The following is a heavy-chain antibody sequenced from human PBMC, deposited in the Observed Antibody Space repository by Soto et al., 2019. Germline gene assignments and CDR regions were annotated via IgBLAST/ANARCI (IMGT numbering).Heavy chain of an antibody. CDR2: ISPYNGET. D-gene: IGHD3-16*02. CDR1: GYTFTSNS. CDR3: ARVWGSYRAPSGGAGFDP. J-gene: IGHJ5*02. V-gene: IGHV1-18*04. Sequence: QVQLVQSGAELKKPGASVKVSCAASGYTFTSNSITWVRQAPGQGLEWMGWISPYNGETSYAEKFQGRLTMTTATSTSTAYMELRSLRSDDTAVYYCARVWGSYRAPSGGAGFDPWGQGTLVTVSS.